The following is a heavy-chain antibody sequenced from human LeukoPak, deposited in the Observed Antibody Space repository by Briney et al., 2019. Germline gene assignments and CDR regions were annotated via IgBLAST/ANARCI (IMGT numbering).Heavy chain of an antibody. V-gene: IGHV3-21*01. CDR2: ISSSSSYI. CDR3: ASLTSSIAARDY. CDR1: GFTFSSYA. D-gene: IGHD6-6*01. J-gene: IGHJ4*02. Sequence: GRSLRLSCAASGFTFSSYAMHWVRQAPGKGLEWVSSISSSSSYIYYADSVKGRFTISRDNAKNSLYLQMNSLRAEDTAVYYCASLTSSIAARDYWGQGTLVTVSS.